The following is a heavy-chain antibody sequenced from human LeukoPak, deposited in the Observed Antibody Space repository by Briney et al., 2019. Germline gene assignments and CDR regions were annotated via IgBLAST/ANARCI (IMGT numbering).Heavy chain of an antibody. J-gene: IGHJ5*02. V-gene: IGHV1-46*01. Sequence: ASVKVSCKASGYTFTSYYMHWVRQAPGQGLEWMGIINPSGGSTSYAQKFQGRVTMTRDTSTSTVYMELSSLRSEDTAVYYCARSFRTTVVTEDWFDPWGQGTLVTVSS. D-gene: IGHD4-23*01. CDR3: ARSFRTTVVTEDWFDP. CDR1: GYTFTSYY. CDR2: INPSGGST.